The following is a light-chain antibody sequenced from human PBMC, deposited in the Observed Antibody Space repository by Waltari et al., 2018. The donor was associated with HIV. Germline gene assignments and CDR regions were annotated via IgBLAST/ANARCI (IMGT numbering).Light chain of an antibody. Sequence: QSALTPPPSTSGTPGQRVTMSCSGSSSNVGRDNVYWYQQIPGTAPKLLIYNDYQRPSGVPDRFSGSKSGTSASLAISGLRSEDEADYYCAAWDNILSGYVFGTGTKVTVL. J-gene: IGLJ1*01. CDR2: NDY. CDR3: AAWDNILSGYV. CDR1: SSNVGRDN. V-gene: IGLV1-47*01.